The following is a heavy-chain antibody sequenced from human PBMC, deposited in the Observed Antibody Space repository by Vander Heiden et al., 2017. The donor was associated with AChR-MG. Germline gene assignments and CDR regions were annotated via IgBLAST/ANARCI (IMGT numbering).Heavy chain of an antibody. CDR3: ARAVAGMSFFAY. CDR1: GYNFTHYY. Sequence: QVQLVQSGAEVKRPGASVTVSCKAPGYNFTHYYMHWVRQAPGQGLEWMGIINPTSGTTSYTQKFQGRVTMTSDTSTSTVYMELSTLGSEDTATYYCARAVAGMSFFAYWGQGTFVTVSS. V-gene: IGHV1-46*01. CDR2: INPTSGTT. D-gene: IGHD6-19*01. J-gene: IGHJ4*02.